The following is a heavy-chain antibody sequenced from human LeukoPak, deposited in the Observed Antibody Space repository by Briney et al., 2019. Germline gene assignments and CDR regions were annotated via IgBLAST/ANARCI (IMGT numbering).Heavy chain of an antibody. Sequence: GGSLRLSCAASGFTFSDYWMTWVRQAPGKGLEWVANIKYDGDEKYYLDSVKGRFTISRDNAENSLYLQMNGLRTEDTALYYCARHAPVRGVRIYPTDYCGQGTLVTVSS. CDR2: IKYDGDEK. V-gene: IGHV3-7*01. D-gene: IGHD3-10*01. CDR3: ARHAPVRGVRIYPTDY. J-gene: IGHJ4*02. CDR1: GFTFSDYW.